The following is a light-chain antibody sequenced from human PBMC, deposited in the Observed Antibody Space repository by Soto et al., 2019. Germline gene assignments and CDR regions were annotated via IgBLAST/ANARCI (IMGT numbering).Light chain of an antibody. V-gene: IGLV2-8*01. Sequence: QSALTQYPSASGSPGQSVTISCTGTSSDVGGYNYVSWYQQHPGKAPKLMIFEVSKRPSGVPDRFSGSKSGNTASLTVSGLQAEDEADYYCSSYAGNNNKMVFGGGTQLTVL. CDR2: EVS. J-gene: IGLJ2*01. CDR3: SSYAGNNNKMV. CDR1: SSDVGGYNY.